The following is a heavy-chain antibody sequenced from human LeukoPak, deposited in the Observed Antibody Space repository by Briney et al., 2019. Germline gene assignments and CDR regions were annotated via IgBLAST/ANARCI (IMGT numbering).Heavy chain of an antibody. D-gene: IGHD1-14*01. CDR1: GYTFTGYY. Sequence: ASVKVSCKASGYTFTGYYMHWVRQAPGQGLEWMGWINPNSGGTNYAQKFQGRVTMTRDTSISTAYMELSRLRSDDTAVYYCARDPTVSPYYHYMDVWGKGTTVTISS. CDR3: ARDPTVSPYYHYMDV. V-gene: IGHV1-2*02. J-gene: IGHJ6*03. CDR2: INPNSGGT.